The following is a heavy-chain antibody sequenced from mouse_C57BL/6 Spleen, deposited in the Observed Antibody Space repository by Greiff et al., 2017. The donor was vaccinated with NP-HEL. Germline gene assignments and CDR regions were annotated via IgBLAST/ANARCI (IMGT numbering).Heavy chain of an antibody. D-gene: IGHD2-4*01. V-gene: IGHV1-53*01. CDR1: GHTFTSYW. CDR2: INPSNGGT. Sequence: QVQLKQPGTELVKPGASVKLSCKASGHTFTSYWMHWVKQRPGQGLEWIGNINPSNGGTNYNEKFKSKATLTVDKSSSTAYMQLSSLTSEDSAVYYCASLGYYDSAAYWGQGTTLTVSS. J-gene: IGHJ2*01. CDR3: ASLGYYDSAAY.